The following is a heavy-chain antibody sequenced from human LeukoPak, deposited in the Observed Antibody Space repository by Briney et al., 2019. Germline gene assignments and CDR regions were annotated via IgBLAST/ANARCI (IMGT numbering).Heavy chain of an antibody. V-gene: IGHV4-61*01. Sequence: PSETLSLTCTVSGYSISSGYYWGWIRQSPGKGLEWIGYIYYSGSTNYNPSLKSRVTISVDTSKNQFSLKLSSVTAADTAVYYCARASFGDPGYMDVWGKGTTVTISS. D-gene: IGHD2/OR15-2a*01. J-gene: IGHJ6*03. CDR3: ARASFGDPGYMDV. CDR1: GYSISSGYY. CDR2: IYYSGST.